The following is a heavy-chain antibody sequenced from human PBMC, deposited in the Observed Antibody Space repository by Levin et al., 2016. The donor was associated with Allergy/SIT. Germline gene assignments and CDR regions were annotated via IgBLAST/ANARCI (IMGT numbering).Heavy chain of an antibody. Sequence: WVRQAPGQRLEWMGWINAGNGNTKYSQKFQGRVTITRDTSASTAYMELSSLRSEDTAVYYCARDHRWYSSGLSFDYWGQGTLVTVSS. D-gene: IGHD6-19*01. J-gene: IGHJ4*02. CDR2: INAGNGNT. V-gene: IGHV1-3*01. CDR3: ARDHRWYSSGLSFDY.